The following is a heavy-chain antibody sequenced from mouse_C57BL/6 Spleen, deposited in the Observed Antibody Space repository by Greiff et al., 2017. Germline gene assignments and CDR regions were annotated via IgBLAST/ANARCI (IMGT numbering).Heavy chain of an antibody. CDR1: GFTFSSYA. J-gene: IGHJ1*03. CDR3: TREAPTIVTTNWYFDV. CDR2: ISSGGDSI. D-gene: IGHD2-5*01. Sequence: EVKLVESGEGLVKPGGSLKLSCAASGFTFSSYAMSWVRQTPEKRLEWVAYISSGGDSIYYADTVKGRFTISRDNARKTLYLQMSSLNSEYTAMYYCTREAPTIVTTNWYFDVWGTGTTVTVSS. V-gene: IGHV5-9-1*02.